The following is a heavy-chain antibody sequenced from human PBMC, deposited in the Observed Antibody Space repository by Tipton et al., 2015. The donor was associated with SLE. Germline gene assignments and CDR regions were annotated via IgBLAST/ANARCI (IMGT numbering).Heavy chain of an antibody. CDR3: AKEAYYGPGSYCPLDY. V-gene: IGHV3-30*18. J-gene: IGHJ4*02. CDR1: GFTFSSYG. Sequence: SLRLSCAASGFTFSSYGMHWVRQAPGKGLEWVAVIWYDGSNKYYADSVKGRFTISRDNSKNTLYLQMNSLRAEDTAVYYCAKEAYYGPGSYCPLDYWGQGTLVTVSS. D-gene: IGHD3-10*01. CDR2: IWYDGSNK.